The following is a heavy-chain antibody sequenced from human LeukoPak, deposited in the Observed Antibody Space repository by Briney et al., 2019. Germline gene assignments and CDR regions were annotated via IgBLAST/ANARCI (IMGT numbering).Heavy chain of an antibody. V-gene: IGHV3-23*01. CDR3: AKDYRYSGSYPSGDY. CDR2: ISGSGGST. D-gene: IGHD1-26*01. J-gene: IGHJ4*02. Sequence: GGSLGLSCAASGFTFSSYAMSWVRQAPGKGLEWVSVISGSGGSTYYADSVKGRFTISRDNSKNTLYLQMNSLRAEDTAVYYCAKDYRYSGSYPSGDYWGQGTLVTVSS. CDR1: GFTFSSYA.